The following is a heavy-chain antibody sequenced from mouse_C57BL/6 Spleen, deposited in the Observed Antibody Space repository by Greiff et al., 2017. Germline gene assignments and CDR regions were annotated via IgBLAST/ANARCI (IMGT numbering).Heavy chain of an antibody. CDR1: GYTFTSYG. V-gene: IGHV1-81*01. CDR2: IYPRSGNT. D-gene: IGHD1-1*01. Sequence: VQLKESGAELARPGASVKLSCKASGYTFTSYGISWVKQRTGQGLEWIGEIYPRSGNTYYNEKFKGKATLTADKSSSTAYMELRSLTSEDSAVYFCARGGHYGSSPAWFAYWGQGTLVTVSA. CDR3: ARGGHYGSSPAWFAY. J-gene: IGHJ3*01.